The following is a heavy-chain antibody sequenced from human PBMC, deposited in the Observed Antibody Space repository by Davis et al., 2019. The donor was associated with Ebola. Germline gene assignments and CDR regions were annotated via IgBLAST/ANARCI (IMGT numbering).Heavy chain of an antibody. Sequence: GGSLRLSCAASGFTFSSYGMHWVRQAPGKGLEWVAVIWYDGSNKYYADSVKGRFTISRDNAKNSLYLQMNSLRAEDTAVYYCARFVGYCSSTSCLNWFDPWGQGTLVTVSS. CDR3: ARFVGYCSSTSCLNWFDP. CDR1: GFTFSSYG. V-gene: IGHV3-33*01. J-gene: IGHJ5*02. D-gene: IGHD2-2*01. CDR2: IWYDGSNK.